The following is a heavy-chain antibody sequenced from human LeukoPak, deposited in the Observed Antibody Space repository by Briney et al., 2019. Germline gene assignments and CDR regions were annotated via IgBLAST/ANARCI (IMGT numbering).Heavy chain of an antibody. CDR3: AKEFVSRSSLTFDY. Sequence: GSLRLSCALSGFRPPCRSLNWVRPAPGKGLEWVSSISSTGTYISYADSVKGRFTISRDNTKNSLFLEMSSLRAEDTAIYYCAKEFVSRSSLTFDYWGQGTLVTVSS. J-gene: IGHJ4*02. V-gene: IGHV3-21*04. D-gene: IGHD2-2*01. CDR2: ISSTGTYI. CDR1: GFRPPCRS.